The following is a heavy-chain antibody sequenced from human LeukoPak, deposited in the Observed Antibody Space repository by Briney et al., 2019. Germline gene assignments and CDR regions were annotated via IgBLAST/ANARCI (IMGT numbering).Heavy chain of an antibody. D-gene: IGHD5-24*01. CDR3: ARDFWFGTNPAWATKDY. Sequence: SETLSLTCTVSGGSISSGSYYWGWIRQPPGKGLEWIGSIYYSGSTYYNPSLKSRVTISVDTSKNQFSLKLSSVTAADTAVYYCARDFWFGTNPAWATKDYWGQGTLVTVSS. CDR2: IYYSGST. CDR1: GGSISSGSYY. J-gene: IGHJ4*02. V-gene: IGHV4-39*07.